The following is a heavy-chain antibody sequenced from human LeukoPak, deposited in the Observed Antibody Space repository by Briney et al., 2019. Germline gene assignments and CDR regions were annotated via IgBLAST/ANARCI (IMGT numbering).Heavy chain of an antibody. Sequence: GGPLRLSCAASGFTFSSYAMHWVRQAPGKGLEWVAGISYDGSNKYYADSVKGRFTISRDNSKNTLYLPMNSLRAEDTAVYYCARDQALLWFGELFDYWGQGTLVTVSS. D-gene: IGHD3-10*01. J-gene: IGHJ4*02. V-gene: IGHV3-30-3*01. CDR1: GFTFSSYA. CDR2: ISYDGSNK. CDR3: ARDQALLWFGELFDY.